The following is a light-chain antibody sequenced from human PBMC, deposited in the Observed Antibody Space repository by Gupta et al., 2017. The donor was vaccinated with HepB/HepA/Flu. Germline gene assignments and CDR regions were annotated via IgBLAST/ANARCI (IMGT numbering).Light chain of an antibody. V-gene: IGKV1-5*03. CDR2: KAS. CDR3: QQYKAFWT. Sequence: DIQMTQPPSTLSATVGDRATITCRASQSVSNYLACYQQKPGKAPKPLIYKASKLYSGVPSRFSGSGSGTEFTLTISSLQPDDFATYYCQQYKAFWTFGPGTKVDIK. CDR1: QSVSNY. J-gene: IGKJ1*01.